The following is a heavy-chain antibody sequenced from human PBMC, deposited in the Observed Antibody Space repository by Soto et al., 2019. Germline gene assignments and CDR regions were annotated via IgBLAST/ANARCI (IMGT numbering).Heavy chain of an antibody. CDR2: MYNSERT. Sequence: PSETLSLTCTVSGGSISGYYWSWIPQPAGKGLEWIGRMYNSERTNYNPSLKSRVTMSMDTSKNQFSLKLTSVTAADTAVYFCAREPLAHSYFDLWGQGTLVTVSS. J-gene: IGHJ4*02. V-gene: IGHV4-4*07. CDR1: GGSISGYY. CDR3: AREPLAHSYFDL.